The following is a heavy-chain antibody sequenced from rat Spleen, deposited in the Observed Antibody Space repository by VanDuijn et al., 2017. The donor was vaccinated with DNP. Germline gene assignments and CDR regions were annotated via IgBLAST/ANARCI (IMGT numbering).Heavy chain of an antibody. CDR2: ISTSGSRT. J-gene: IGHJ2*01. Sequence: EVKLVESGGGLVQPGRSLKLSCTGSGFIFHDYWMAWVRQAPKKGLEWVATISTSGSRTYYPDSVKGRFTISRDNAKSSLYLQMNSLKSEDTATYYCAKNSGYYFDYWGQGVMVTVSS. V-gene: IGHV5-25*01. D-gene: IGHD4-3*01. CDR3: AKNSGYYFDY. CDR1: GFIFHDYW.